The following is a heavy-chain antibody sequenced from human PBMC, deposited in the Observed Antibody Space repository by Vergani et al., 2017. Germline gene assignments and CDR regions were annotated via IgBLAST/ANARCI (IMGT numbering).Heavy chain of an antibody. CDR3: ARENKQLRPSAFDL. Sequence: VQLQESGPGLVKPSQTLSLTCTVSGASINNEFYYWHWIRQPAGKGLEWIGRIYVSGITDYNSSLQSRVSMSVDTSKNQFSLTLTSVTAADTAVYYCARENKQLRPSAFDLWGQGTMVTVSS. D-gene: IGHD4-23*01. CDR2: IYVSGIT. CDR1: GASINNEFYY. V-gene: IGHV4-61*02. J-gene: IGHJ3*01.